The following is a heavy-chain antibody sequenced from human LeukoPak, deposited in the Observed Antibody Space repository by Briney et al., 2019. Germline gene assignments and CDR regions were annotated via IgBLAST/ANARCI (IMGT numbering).Heavy chain of an antibody. Sequence: GGSLRLSCAASGFTFSTYWMSWVRQAPGKGLEGVANIKQDESEKNYVDSVKGRFTISRDNAKNSLFLQMNSLRAEYTAVYYCARVRCSSNSCFPDYWGQGTLVTVSS. D-gene: IGHD2-2*01. CDR2: IKQDESEK. CDR1: GFTFSTYW. CDR3: ARVRCSSNSCFPDY. V-gene: IGHV3-7*01. J-gene: IGHJ4*02.